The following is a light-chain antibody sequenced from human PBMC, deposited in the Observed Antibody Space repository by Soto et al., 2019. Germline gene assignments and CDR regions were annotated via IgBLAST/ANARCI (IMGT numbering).Light chain of an antibody. V-gene: IGKV3-11*01. CDR2: DAS. Sequence: EIVLTQATGTRSLSPGERATLSCRASQSVGSHLAWYRQKPGQVPRLVIYDASNRATGIATRFSGSGSGTDFSLTISILEPEDFAVYYCQQLQYWPPITFGQGTRLEIK. CDR1: QSVGSH. CDR3: QQLQYWPPIT. J-gene: IGKJ5*01.